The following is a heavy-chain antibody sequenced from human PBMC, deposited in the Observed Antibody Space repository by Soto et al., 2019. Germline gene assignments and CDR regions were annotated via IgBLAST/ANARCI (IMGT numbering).Heavy chain of an antibody. CDR2: LYYSGTP. D-gene: IGHD6-19*01. Sequence: PSETLSLTCIVSGGSITSGSLYWGWLRQPPGKGPEWIGSLYYSGTPYYNPSLNSRATIFVDMSRKQFSLKVTSVTAADTAVYFCARQVAVAGGYYFDYWGQGILVTVSS. CDR1: GGSITSGSLY. J-gene: IGHJ4*02. V-gene: IGHV4-39*01. CDR3: ARQVAVAGGYYFDY.